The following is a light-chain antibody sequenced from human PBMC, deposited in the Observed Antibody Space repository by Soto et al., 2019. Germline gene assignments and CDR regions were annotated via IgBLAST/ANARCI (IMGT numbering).Light chain of an antibody. V-gene: IGKV3-20*01. CDR2: GAS. Sequence: EIVLTQSPGTLSLSPGERATLSCRASQSVSSSSLAWYQQKPGQAPRLLIYGASSRATGIPDRFSGSGSGTDFTLLISRLEPEDFAVFYCQQYGSSPYTFGQGTKLEIK. J-gene: IGKJ2*01. CDR3: QQYGSSPYT. CDR1: QSVSSSS.